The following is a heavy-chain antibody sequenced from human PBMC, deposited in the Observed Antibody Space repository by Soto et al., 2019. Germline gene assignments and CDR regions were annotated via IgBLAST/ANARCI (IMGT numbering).Heavy chain of an antibody. V-gene: IGHV1-2*02. Sequence: QVQLVQSGAEVKRPGASVKVSCKASGYTFTDYFVHWVRLAPGQGLEWMGWVNPDTGVATFPQKFQGRVTVTRDASTNTDYMELTNLTSEDTGIYYCARDPIRGGVPYFFDFWGRGTQVTVSS. CDR2: VNPDTGVA. CDR1: GYTFTDYF. D-gene: IGHD3-16*01. CDR3: ARDPIRGGVPYFFDF. J-gene: IGHJ4*02.